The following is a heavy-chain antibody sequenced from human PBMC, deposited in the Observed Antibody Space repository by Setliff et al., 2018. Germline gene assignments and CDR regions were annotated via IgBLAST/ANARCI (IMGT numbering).Heavy chain of an antibody. J-gene: IGHJ6*03. CDR2: IYYSGST. CDR3: AREGYYNFWSGYYGYYYYYMDV. D-gene: IGHD3-3*01. V-gene: IGHV4-59*01. CDR1: GGSISSYY. Sequence: PSETLSLTCTVSGGSISSYYWSWIRQPPGKGLEWIGYIYYSGSTNYNPSLKSRVTISVDTSKNQFSLKLSSVTAADTAVYYCAREGYYNFWSGYYGYYYYYMDVWGKGTTVTVSS.